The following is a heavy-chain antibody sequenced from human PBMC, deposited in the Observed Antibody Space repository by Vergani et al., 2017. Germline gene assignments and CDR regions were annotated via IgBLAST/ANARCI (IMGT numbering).Heavy chain of an antibody. J-gene: IGHJ3*02. Sequence: EVQLVQSGAEVKKPGESLKIPCKGSGYSFTTYWIGWVRQMPGKGLGWMGIIYPGDSATRYSPSFQGQVTISAEKSISTAYLQWSSLKASDPAMYYCARRLDGYCSGGSCYSPGSFDIWGQGTMVTVSS. CDR2: IYPGDSAT. D-gene: IGHD2-15*01. CDR1: GYSFTTYW. V-gene: IGHV5-51*01. CDR3: ARRLDGYCSGGSCYSPGSFDI.